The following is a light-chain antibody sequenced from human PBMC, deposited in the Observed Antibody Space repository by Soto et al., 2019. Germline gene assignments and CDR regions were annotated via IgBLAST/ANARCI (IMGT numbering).Light chain of an antibody. CDR3: QQSYNTPPDT. CDR1: QSINTN. J-gene: IGKJ2*01. V-gene: IGKV1-39*01. Sequence: DIQMTQSPSSLSASVEDRVTITCRASQSINTNLNWYQQKPGKAPKLLIYLASSLQSGVPSRFSGSGSGTDFTLTISSLQPEDFATYYCQQSYNTPPDTFGQGTRLEIK. CDR2: LAS.